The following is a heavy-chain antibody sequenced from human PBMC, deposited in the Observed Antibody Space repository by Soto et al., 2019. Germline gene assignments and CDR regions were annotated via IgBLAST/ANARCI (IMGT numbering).Heavy chain of an antibody. V-gene: IGHV2-70*04. Sequence: SGPTLVNPTQTLTLTCTFSGFSLSTSGMRVSWIRQPPGKALEWLARIDWDDDKFYSTSLKTRLTISKDTSKNQVVLTMTNMDPVDTATYYCARMADCSGGSCAYYFDYWGQGTLVTVS. J-gene: IGHJ4*02. CDR2: IDWDDDK. D-gene: IGHD2-15*01. CDR1: GFSLSTSGMR. CDR3: ARMADCSGGSCAYYFDY.